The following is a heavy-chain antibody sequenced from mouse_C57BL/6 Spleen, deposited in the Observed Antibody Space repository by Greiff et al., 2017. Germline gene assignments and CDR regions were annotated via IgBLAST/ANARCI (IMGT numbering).Heavy chain of an antibody. Sequence: QVQLQQPGAELVRPGSSVKLSCKASGYTFTSYWMHWVKQRPIHGLEWIGNIDPSDSETHYNHKFKDKATLTVDKSSTTAYMQIRSLTSGDSAVYYCARGITTPLGFAYSGQGTVVTGS. V-gene: IGHV1-52*01. CDR1: GYTFTSYW. D-gene: IGHD1-1*01. J-gene: IGHJ3*01. CDR3: ARGITTPLGFAY. CDR2: IDPSDSET.